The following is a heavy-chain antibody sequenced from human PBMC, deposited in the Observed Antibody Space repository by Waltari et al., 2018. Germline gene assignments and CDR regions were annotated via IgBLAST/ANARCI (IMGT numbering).Heavy chain of an antibody. D-gene: IGHD2-15*01. CDR2: IYTSGST. CDR3: ARDRCSGGSCYTSNY. CDR1: GGSISSYY. V-gene: IGHV4-4*07. Sequence: QVQLQESGPGLVKPSETLSLTCTVSGGSISSYYWSWIRQPAGQGLEWIGRIYTSGSTNYNPSLKSRVTMSVDTSKNQFSLKLSSVTAADTAVYYCARDRCSGGSCYTSNYWGQGTLVTVSS. J-gene: IGHJ4*02.